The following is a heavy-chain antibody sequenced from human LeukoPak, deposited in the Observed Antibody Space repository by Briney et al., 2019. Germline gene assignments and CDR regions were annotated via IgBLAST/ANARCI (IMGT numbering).Heavy chain of an antibody. J-gene: IGHJ5*02. CDR2: IIPILGIA. CDR3: ARDSSSNDWFDP. Sequence: SVKVSCKASGGTFSSYAICWLRQAPGQGLEWMGSIIPILGIANYAQKLQGRVRITADKSTSTDYMELSRLRSEDTAVYYCARDSSSNDWFDPWGQGTLVTVSS. D-gene: IGHD6-6*01. CDR1: GGTFSSYA. V-gene: IGHV1-69*04.